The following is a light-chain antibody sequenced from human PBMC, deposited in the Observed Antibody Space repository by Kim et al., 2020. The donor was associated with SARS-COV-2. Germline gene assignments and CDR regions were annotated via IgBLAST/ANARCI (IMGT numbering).Light chain of an antibody. CDR2: GNS. V-gene: IGLV1-40*01. CDR1: RSNIGAGYD. Sequence: PGQRVTISCTGSRSNIGAGYDVQWYQQFPGTAPKLLIHGNSNRPSGVPDRFSGSKSGTSASLAISGLQAEDEADYYCQTYDSRLSVFGGGTQLTVL. J-gene: IGLJ3*02. CDR3: QTYDSRLSV.